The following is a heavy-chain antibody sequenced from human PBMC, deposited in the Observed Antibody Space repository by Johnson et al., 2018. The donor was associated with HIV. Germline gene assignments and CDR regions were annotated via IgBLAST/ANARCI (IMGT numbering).Heavy chain of an antibody. J-gene: IGHJ3*02. Sequence: QVQLVESGGGVVQPGRSLRLSCAASGFTFSSYGMHWVRQAPGKGLEWLAVISYDGSNKYYADSVKGRFTISRANSKNTLYLQINSLRAEDKAVYYCAKDGGARGSSWYEGVFDIWGQGTMVTVSS. CDR1: GFTFSSYG. CDR2: ISYDGSNK. CDR3: AKDGGARGSSWYEGVFDI. D-gene: IGHD6-13*01. V-gene: IGHV3-30*18.